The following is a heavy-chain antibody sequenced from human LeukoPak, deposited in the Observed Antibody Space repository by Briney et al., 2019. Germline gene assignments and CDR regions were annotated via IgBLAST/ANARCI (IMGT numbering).Heavy chain of an antibody. CDR1: GGSTSSYY. CDR2: IFYSGST. V-gene: IGHV4-59*01. Sequence: SETLSLTCTVSGGSTSSYYWTWIRQPPGKGLEWVGYIFYSGSTNYNPSLKSRVTISLDTSKNQFSLKLNSVTAADTAVYYCARDGGSQTSGWYPLDYWGQGTLVTVSS. CDR3: ARDGGSQTSGWYPLDY. J-gene: IGHJ4*02. D-gene: IGHD6-19*01.